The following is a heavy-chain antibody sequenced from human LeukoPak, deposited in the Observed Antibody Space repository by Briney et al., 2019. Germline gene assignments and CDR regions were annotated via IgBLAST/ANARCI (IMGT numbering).Heavy chain of an antibody. Sequence: GGSLRLSCTASGFTFSSYWMAWVRQAPGKGLEWVANINQDGSEKFYVDSVKGRFTISRDDAKNSLYLQMNSLRAEDTAVYYCARGPQLERRIVWFDPWGQGTLVTVFS. CDR1: GFTFSSYW. V-gene: IGHV3-7*04. J-gene: IGHJ5*02. CDR2: INQDGSEK. CDR3: ARGPQLERRIVWFDP. D-gene: IGHD1-1*01.